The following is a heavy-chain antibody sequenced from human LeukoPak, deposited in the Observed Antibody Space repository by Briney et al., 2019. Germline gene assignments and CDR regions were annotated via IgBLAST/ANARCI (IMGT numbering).Heavy chain of an antibody. D-gene: IGHD3-10*01. Sequence: GGSLRLSCAASGFTFSSYEMNWVRQAPGKGLEWVSYISSSGSTIYYADSAKGRFTISRDNAKNSLYLQMNSLRVEDTAVYYCARGRHNSGSFDAFDIWGQGTMVTVSS. CDR2: ISSSGSTI. CDR3: ARGRHNSGSFDAFDI. V-gene: IGHV3-48*03. CDR1: GFTFSSYE. J-gene: IGHJ3*02.